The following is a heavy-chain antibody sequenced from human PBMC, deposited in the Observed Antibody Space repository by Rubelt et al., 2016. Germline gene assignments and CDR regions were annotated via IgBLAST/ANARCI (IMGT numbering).Heavy chain of an antibody. D-gene: IGHD6-6*01. Sequence: VHLVESGGGVVQPGRSLRLSCAASGFSFSFYGMNWVRQAPGKGLEWVALITGSGGRTYYADSVKGRFTISRDNAKNSLYLQMNSLRVDDMGIYYCARGGTPRPDYWGQGTLVTVSS. J-gene: IGHJ4*02. V-gene: IGHV3-23*04. CDR3: ARGGTPRPDY. CDR1: GFSFSFYG. CDR2: ITGSGGRT.